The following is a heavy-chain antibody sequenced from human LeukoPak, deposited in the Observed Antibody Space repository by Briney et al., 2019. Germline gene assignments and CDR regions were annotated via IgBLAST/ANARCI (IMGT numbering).Heavy chain of an antibody. V-gene: IGHV4-34*01. Sequence: SETLSLTCAVYGGSFGGYYWSWIRQPPGKGLEWIGEINHSGSTNYNPSLKSRVTISVDTSKNQFSLKLSSVTAADTAVYYCARGGYYYDSSGALFDYWGQGTLVTVSS. J-gene: IGHJ4*02. D-gene: IGHD3-22*01. CDR1: GGSFGGYY. CDR2: INHSGST. CDR3: ARGGYYYDSSGALFDY.